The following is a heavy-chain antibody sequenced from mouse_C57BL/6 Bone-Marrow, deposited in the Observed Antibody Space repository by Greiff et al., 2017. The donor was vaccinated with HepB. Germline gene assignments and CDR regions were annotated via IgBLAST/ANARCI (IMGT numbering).Heavy chain of an antibody. Sequence: EVQVVESGPVLVKPGASVKMSCKASGYTFTDYYMNWVKQSHGKSLEWIGVINPYNGGTSYNQKFKGKATLTVDKSSSTAYMELNSLTSEDSAVYYCAKAGYDYDAGFAYWGQGTLVTVSA. J-gene: IGHJ3*01. CDR3: AKAGYDYDAGFAY. D-gene: IGHD2-4*01. CDR1: GYTFTDYY. CDR2: INPYNGGT. V-gene: IGHV1-19*01.